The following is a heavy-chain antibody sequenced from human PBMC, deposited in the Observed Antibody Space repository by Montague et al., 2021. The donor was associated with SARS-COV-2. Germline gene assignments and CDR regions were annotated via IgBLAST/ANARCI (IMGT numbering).Heavy chain of an antibody. CDR3: ARGAKYYGFYHPFED. V-gene: IGHV4-61*02. CDR2: IWTSGTT. D-gene: IGHD3-16*01. CDR1: DGSINTDTYF. Sequence: TLSLTCTVSDGSINTDTYFWSWIRQPAGKGLEWIGCIWTSGTTKYNPTLKSRVTMSMDTSKKQFSLNVTSVTAADTAVYYCARGAKYYGFYHPFEDWGQGALVPVSS. J-gene: IGHJ4*02.